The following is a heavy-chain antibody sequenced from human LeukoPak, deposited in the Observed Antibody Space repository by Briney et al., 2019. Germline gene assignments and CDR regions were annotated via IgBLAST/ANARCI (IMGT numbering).Heavy chain of an antibody. D-gene: IGHD2-21*01. V-gene: IGHV3-30-3*01. CDR3: ARGPSVVIAPSGPFDY. CDR2: MSYDGSNK. J-gene: IGHJ4*02. Sequence: GGSLRLSWAASGFTFSRYAMQWVRQAPGKGLEWVALMSYDGSNKYHADSVKGRFTISRDNANNSLYLQMNSLRAEDTAVYYCARGPSVVIAPSGPFDYWGQGTLVTVSS. CDR1: GFTFSRYA.